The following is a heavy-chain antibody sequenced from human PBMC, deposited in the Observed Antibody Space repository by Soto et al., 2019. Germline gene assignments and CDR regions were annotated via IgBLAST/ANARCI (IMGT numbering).Heavy chain of an antibody. CDR1: GDSVSSNTAA. D-gene: IGHD5-12*01. CDR2: TYYRSNWYN. Sequence: SQTLSLPCVISGDSVSSNTAAWNWISQSPSRGLEWLGRTYYRSNWYNNYAVSVRSRITFNPDASKNQFSLQLNSVSPEEKDVYYWDIQIMAPLGAFDFWVQRILVTVSP. CDR3: DIQIMAPLGAFDF. V-gene: IGHV6-1*01. J-gene: IGHJ4*02.